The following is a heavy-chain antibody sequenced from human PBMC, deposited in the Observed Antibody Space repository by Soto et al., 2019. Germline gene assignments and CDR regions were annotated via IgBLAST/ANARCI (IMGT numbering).Heavy chain of an antibody. CDR1: GFTFSNAW. CDR3: ARDLGPGPIRVYEVPAAMSNYYGMDV. J-gene: IGHJ6*02. CDR2: IKSKTDGGNT. V-gene: IGHV3-15*01. Sequence: PGGSLRLSCAASGFTFSNAWMSWVRQAPGKGLEWVGRIKSKTDGGNTDYAEPVKGRFTISRDDSKNTLYLQMNSLKTEDTAVYYCARDLGPGPIRVYEVPAAMSNYYGMDVWGQGTTVTVSS. D-gene: IGHD2-2*01.